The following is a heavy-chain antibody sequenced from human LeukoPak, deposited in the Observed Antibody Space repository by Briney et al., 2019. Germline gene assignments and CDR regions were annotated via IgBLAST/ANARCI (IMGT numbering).Heavy chain of an antibody. CDR2: IIPIFGTA. CDR1: GGTFSSYA. D-gene: IGHD7-27*01. CDR3: ARGLLTRAERPRYYYYMDV. J-gene: IGHJ6*03. V-gene: IGHV1-69*13. Sequence: ASVKVSCMASGGTFSSYAISWVRQAPGQELEWMGGIIPIFGTANYAQKFQGRVTITADESTSTAYMELSSLRSEDTAVYYCARGLLTRAERPRYYYYMDVWGKGTTVTVSS.